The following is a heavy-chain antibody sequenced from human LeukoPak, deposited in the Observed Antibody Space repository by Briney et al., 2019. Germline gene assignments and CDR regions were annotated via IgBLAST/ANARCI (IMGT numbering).Heavy chain of an antibody. D-gene: IGHD5-18*01. CDR3: AAWQQLVSGWKIQLWPRFDY. CDR1: GFTFSSYA. Sequence: GGSLRLSCAASGFTFSSYAMHWVRQAPGKGLEWLAVISYDRSNKYYADSVKGRFTISRDNSKNTLYLQMNSLRAEDTAVYYCAAWQQLVSGWKIQLWPRFDYWGQGTLVTVSS. V-gene: IGHV3-30*04. CDR2: ISYDRSNK. J-gene: IGHJ4*02.